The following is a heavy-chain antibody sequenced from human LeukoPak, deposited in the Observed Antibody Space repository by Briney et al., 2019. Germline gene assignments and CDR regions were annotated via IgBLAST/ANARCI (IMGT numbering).Heavy chain of an antibody. CDR2: ISSSSSYT. CDR3: ARISSSRDWFDP. CDR1: GFTVSTNH. J-gene: IGHJ5*02. V-gene: IGHV3-11*03. D-gene: IGHD6-13*01. Sequence: GGSLRLSCAASGFTVSTNHMSWVRQAPGKGLEWVSYISSSSSYTNYADSVKGRFTISRDNAKNSLYLQMNSLRAEDTAVYYCARISSSRDWFDPWGQGTLVTVSS.